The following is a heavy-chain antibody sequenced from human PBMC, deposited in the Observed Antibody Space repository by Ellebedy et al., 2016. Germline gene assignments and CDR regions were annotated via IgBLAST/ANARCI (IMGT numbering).Heavy chain of an antibody. CDR1: GFTFSSYA. CDR2: IRGSGGST. J-gene: IGHJ3*02. CDR3: ARFLVAVDAFDI. D-gene: IGHD5-12*01. Sequence: GGSLRLSCAASGFTFSSYAMSWVRQAPGKGLEWVSTIRGSGGSTYYADSVKGRFTISRDNSKKMFYLQMNSMREEDTAVYYCARFLVAVDAFDIWGQGTMVTVSS. V-gene: IGHV3-23*01.